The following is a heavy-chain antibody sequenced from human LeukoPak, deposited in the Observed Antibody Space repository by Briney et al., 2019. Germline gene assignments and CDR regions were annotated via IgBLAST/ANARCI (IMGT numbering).Heavy chain of an antibody. CDR1: GFTFSSYA. V-gene: IGHV3-23*01. CDR2: ISGSGGST. Sequence: QAGGSLRLSCAASGFTFSSYAMSWVRQAPGKGLEWVSAISGSGGSTYYADSVKGRFTISRDNSKNTRYLQMNSLRAEDTAVYYCAKDPTMIVVVIPDYWGQGTLVTVSS. D-gene: IGHD3-22*01. CDR3: AKDPTMIVVVIPDY. J-gene: IGHJ4*02.